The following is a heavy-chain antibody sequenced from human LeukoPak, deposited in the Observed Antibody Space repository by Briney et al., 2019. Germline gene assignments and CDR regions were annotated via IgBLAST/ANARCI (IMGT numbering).Heavy chain of an antibody. CDR1: GFSLSTSGVG. V-gene: IGHV2-5*01. CDR3: AHYGDYRFLYYFDY. Sequence: SGPTLVNPTQTLTLTCTFSGFSLSTSGVGVGWIRQPPGKALEWLALIYWNDNKLYSPSLKSRLTITKDASNNQVVLTMTNMDPVDTATYYCAHYGDYRFLYYFDYWGQGTLVTVSP. D-gene: IGHD4-17*01. CDR2: IYWNDNK. J-gene: IGHJ4*02.